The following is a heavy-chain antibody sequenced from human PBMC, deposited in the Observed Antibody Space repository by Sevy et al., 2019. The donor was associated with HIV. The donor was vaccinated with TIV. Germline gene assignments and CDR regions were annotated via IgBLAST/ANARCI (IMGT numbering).Heavy chain of an antibody. CDR2: INTNTGNP. J-gene: IGHJ5*02. D-gene: IGHD6-13*01. V-gene: IGHV7-4-1*02. Sequence: ASVKVSCKASGYTFTSYAMNWVRQAPGQGLEWMGWINTNTGNPTYAQGFTGRFVFSLDISVSTAYLQISSLKAEDTAVYYCARRIWASSSHNWFDPWGQGTLVTVSS. CDR1: GYTFTSYA. CDR3: ARRIWASSSHNWFDP.